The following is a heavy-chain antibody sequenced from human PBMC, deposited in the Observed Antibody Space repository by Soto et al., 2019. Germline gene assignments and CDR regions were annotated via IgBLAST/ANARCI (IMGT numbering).Heavy chain of an antibody. CDR2: IIPASGVT. Sequence: SVKVSCKASGYTFNDYFLHWVRQAPGQGLEWMGWIIPASGVTHYAHNFQGRVTMTSDTSVSTVFMELSSLRSDDTAIYYCARGKNSGYDYFDYWGQGTLVTVSS. V-gene: IGHV1-2*02. CDR1: GYTFNDYF. D-gene: IGHD5-12*01. CDR3: ARGKNSGYDYFDY. J-gene: IGHJ4*02.